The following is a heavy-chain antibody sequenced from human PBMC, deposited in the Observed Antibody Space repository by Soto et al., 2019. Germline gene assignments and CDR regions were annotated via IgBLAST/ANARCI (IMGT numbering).Heavy chain of an antibody. CDR2: ISAYNGNT. Sequence: ASVKVSCKASGYTFTSYGISWVRQAPGQGLEWMGWISAYNGNTNYAQKLQGRVTMTRDTSTSTVYMELRSLRSEDTAVYYCARRAGGPSGYSNDYWGQGTLVTVSS. CDR1: GYTFTSYG. CDR3: ARRAGGPSGYSNDY. V-gene: IGHV1-18*01. J-gene: IGHJ4*02. D-gene: IGHD3-22*01.